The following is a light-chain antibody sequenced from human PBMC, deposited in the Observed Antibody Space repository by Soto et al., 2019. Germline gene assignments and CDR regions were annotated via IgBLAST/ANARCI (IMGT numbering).Light chain of an antibody. CDR3: QQYHNWWT. Sequence: EIVMTQSPATLSVSPGERATLSYRASQSVRSNLAWYQQKPGQTPRLLIYDASTRATGIPARFSGSGSGTEFTLTISSLQSADFAVYYCQQYHNWWTFGQGTKVEVK. J-gene: IGKJ1*01. CDR1: QSVRSN. V-gene: IGKV3-15*01. CDR2: DAS.